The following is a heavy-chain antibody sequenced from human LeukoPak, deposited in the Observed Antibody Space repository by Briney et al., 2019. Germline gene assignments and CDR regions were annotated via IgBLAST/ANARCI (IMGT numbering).Heavy chain of an antibody. Sequence: ASVKVSCKASGYTFTSYAMNWVRQAPGQGLEWMGWINTNTGNPTYAQGFTGQFVFSLDTSVSTAYLQISSLKAEDTAVYYCARTYYDILTGYYNFDYWGQGTLVTVSS. CDR1: GYTFTSYA. CDR3: ARTYYDILTGYYNFDY. D-gene: IGHD3-9*01. J-gene: IGHJ4*02. V-gene: IGHV7-4-1*02. CDR2: INTNTGNP.